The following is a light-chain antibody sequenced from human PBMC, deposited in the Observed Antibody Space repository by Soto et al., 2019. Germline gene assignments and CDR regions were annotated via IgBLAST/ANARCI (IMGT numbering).Light chain of an antibody. CDR3: QQYNSYPKT. Sequence: DVQMTQSPSTLSASPGDTVTITCRASQTIVTWLAWYQQKPGRPPKLLIYMASILESGVTSRFSGRGSGTEFNLPISGLQPDDLGTYYCQQYNSYPKTFGEGTKRDI. V-gene: IGKV1-5*03. CDR1: QTIVTW. J-gene: IGKJ2*01. CDR2: MAS.